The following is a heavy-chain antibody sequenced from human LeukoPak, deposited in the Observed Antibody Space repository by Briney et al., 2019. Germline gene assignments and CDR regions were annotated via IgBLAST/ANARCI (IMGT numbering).Heavy chain of an antibody. CDR2: INPNSGGT. D-gene: IGHD3-10*01. CDR3: ARGSYGSGSYYGM. V-gene: IGHV1-2*02. Sequence: ASVKVSCKASGYTFTGYYMHWVRQAPGQGLEWMGWINPNSGGTNYAQKFQGRVTMTRDTSISTAYMELSRLRSDDTAVYYCARGSYGSGSYYGMWGQGTLVTVSS. CDR1: GYTFTGYY. J-gene: IGHJ4*02.